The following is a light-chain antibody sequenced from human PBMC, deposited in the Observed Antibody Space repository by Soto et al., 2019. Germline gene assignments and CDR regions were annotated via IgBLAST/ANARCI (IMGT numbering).Light chain of an antibody. CDR2: GAS. V-gene: IGKV3-15*01. CDR1: QSINSH. CDR3: QQYNNWPYT. J-gene: IGKJ2*01. Sequence: ERVMTQSPATLSVPPGERATLSCRANQSINSHLAWYQQKPGQAPGLLIYGASARANGIPARFSGSGSGTEFTLTISGLQPEDFAVYYCQQYNNWPYTFGPGTKLEIK.